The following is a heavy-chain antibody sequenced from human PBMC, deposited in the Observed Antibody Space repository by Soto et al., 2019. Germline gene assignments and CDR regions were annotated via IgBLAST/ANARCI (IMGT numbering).Heavy chain of an antibody. D-gene: IGHD3-10*01. V-gene: IGHV3-15*01. CDR3: TTWFYYYGSGSYSV. CDR1: GFTFSNAW. CDR2: IKSKTDGGTT. Sequence: EVQLVESGGGLVKPGGSLRLSCAASGFTFSNAWMSWVRQAPGKGLEWVGRIKSKTDGGTTDYAAPVKGRFTISRDDSKNTRYLQMNSLKTEDTAVYYCTTWFYYYGSGSYSVWGQGTLVTVSS. J-gene: IGHJ4*02.